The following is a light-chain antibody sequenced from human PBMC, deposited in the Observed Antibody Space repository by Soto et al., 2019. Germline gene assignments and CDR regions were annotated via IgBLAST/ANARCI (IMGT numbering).Light chain of an antibody. CDR2: DAS. CDR1: RDVNKF. CDR3: QQYDNLFT. J-gene: IGKJ3*01. Sequence: DIQMTQSPSSLSASVRDRVTITCKSSRDVNKFLNWYQQKPGKAPKLLIYDASNLETGVPSRFSGSGSVTDFTFTISSLLPEDIATYYCQQYDNLFTFGPGTKVDIK. V-gene: IGKV1-33*01.